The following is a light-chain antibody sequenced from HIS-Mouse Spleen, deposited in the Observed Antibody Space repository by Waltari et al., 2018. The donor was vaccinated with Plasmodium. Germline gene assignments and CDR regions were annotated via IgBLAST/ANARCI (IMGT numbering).Light chain of an antibody. CDR1: QSISSY. J-gene: IGKJ1*01. V-gene: IGKV1-39*01. Sequence: DIQLTQSPSSLSASVGDRVTITCRASQSISSYLNWYQQKPGKAPTLLIYAASSLQSGVPSRFSGSGSGTDFTLTIRSLQPEDFATYYCQQSYRTWTFGQGTKVEIK. CDR2: AAS. CDR3: QQSYRTWT.